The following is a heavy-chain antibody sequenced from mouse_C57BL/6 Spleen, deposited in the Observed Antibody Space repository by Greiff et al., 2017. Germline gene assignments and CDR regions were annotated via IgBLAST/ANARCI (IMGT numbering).Heavy chain of an antibody. J-gene: IGHJ3*01. Sequence: QVQLQQSGPGLVQPSQSLSITCTVSGFSLTSYGVHWVRQSPGKGLEWRGVIWSGGSTDYNADFISRLSISKDNSTRQVFFKMNSLQADDTAIYYCARFYDYDEGFAYWGQGTLVTVSA. D-gene: IGHD2-4*01. CDR2: IWSGGST. CDR1: GFSLTSYG. CDR3: ARFYDYDEGFAY. V-gene: IGHV2-2*01.